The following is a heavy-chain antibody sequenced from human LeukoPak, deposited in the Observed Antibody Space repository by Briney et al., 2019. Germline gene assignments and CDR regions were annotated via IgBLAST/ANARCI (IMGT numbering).Heavy chain of an antibody. CDR2: ISADGGSA. V-gene: IGHV3-43*02. CDR1: GLNFGESA. Sequence: GGSLRLSCVASGLNFGESAMHWVRHAPGKGLEWVSLISADGGSAFSADSVKGRFSISRDNSKNSLYLQMDSLRSEDTAMYYCAKESGKFDYWGQGTLVVVSS. J-gene: IGHJ4*02. CDR3: AKESGKFDY.